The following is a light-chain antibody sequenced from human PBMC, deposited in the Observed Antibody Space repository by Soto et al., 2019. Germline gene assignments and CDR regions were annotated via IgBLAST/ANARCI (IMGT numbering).Light chain of an antibody. CDR2: GAS. J-gene: IGKJ1*01. CDR3: QQYNDWPPWT. Sequence: EIVLTQSPGTLSLSPGERATLSCRASQSIRTNLAWYQQKPGQSPRLLIYGASTRATGIPARFSGGGSGTEFILTISSLQSEDFAVYFCQQYNDWPPWTFGQGTKVDIK. CDR1: QSIRTN. V-gene: IGKV3-15*01.